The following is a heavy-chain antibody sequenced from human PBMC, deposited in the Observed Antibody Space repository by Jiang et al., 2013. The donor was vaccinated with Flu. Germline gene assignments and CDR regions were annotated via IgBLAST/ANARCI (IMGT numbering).Heavy chain of an antibody. D-gene: IGHD2/OR15-2a*01. CDR1: GYTFSTYW. CDR3: ARRRKYCNDEGCFD. CDR2: IYPGDSDT. Sequence: HSGAEVKKPGESLRISCATSGYTFSTYWIGWVRQMSGKGLEWIGSIYPGDSDTRYSPSFEGQVTISADKSIAIAYLQWNSLKASDTAIYYCARRRKYCNDEGCFD. J-gene: IGHJ2*01. V-gene: IGHV5-51*01.